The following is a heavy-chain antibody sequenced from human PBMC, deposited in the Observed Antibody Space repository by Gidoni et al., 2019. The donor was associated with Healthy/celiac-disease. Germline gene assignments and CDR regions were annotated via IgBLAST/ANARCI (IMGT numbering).Heavy chain of an antibody. D-gene: IGHD5-18*01. J-gene: IGHJ4*02. V-gene: IGHV4-59*01. CDR1: GGSISSYY. Sequence: QVELQESGPGLVKPSETRSLTCTVAGGSISSYYWSWIRQPPGKGLEWIGYIYYSGSTNYNPSLKSRVTISVDTSKNQFSLKLSSVTAADTAVYYCASGGYSYGTIDYWGQGTLVTVSS. CDR3: ASGGYSYGTIDY. CDR2: IYYSGST.